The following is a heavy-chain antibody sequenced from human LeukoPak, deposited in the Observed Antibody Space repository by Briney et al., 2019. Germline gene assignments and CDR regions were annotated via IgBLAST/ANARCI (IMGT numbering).Heavy chain of an antibody. Sequence: PGGSLRLSCAASGITVSSNYMSRVRQAPGKGLEWVSVIHIAGSTYYADSVKGRFTISRDNSKNTLYLQMNSLRAEDTAVYYCARDSIDGATFADYWGQGTLVTVSS. CDR2: IHIAGST. V-gene: IGHV3-53*01. CDR3: ARDSIDGATFADY. CDR1: GITVSSNY. D-gene: IGHD1-26*01. J-gene: IGHJ4*02.